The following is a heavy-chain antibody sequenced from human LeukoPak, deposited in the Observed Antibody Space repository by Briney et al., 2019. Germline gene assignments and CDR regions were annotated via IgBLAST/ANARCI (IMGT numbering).Heavy chain of an antibody. CDR1: GGSFSGYY. V-gene: IGHV4-34*01. J-gene: IGHJ5*02. Sequence: SETLPLTCPVYGGSFSGYYWSWIRQPPAKGLEWIGEINHSGSTNYNPSLKSRVTISVDTSKNQFSLKLSSVTAADTAVYYCARGFASWFDPWGQGTLVTVSS. CDR3: ARGFASWFDP. CDR2: INHSGST.